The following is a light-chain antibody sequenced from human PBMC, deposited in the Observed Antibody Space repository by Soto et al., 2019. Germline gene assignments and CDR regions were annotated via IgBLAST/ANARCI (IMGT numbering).Light chain of an antibody. Sequence: QSALTQSASVSGSPGQSITISCTGTNSDIGAYDYVSWYQQHPGKAPKLLIYDVSKRHSGLSNRFSGSKSGNTASLTISGLLTEDEADYYCSSFTGSTTWVFGGGTKVTVL. J-gene: IGLJ3*02. V-gene: IGLV2-14*03. CDR3: SSFTGSTTWV. CDR1: NSDIGAYDY. CDR2: DVS.